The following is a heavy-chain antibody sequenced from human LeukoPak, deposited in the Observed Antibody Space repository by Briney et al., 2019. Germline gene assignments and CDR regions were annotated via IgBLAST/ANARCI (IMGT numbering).Heavy chain of an antibody. CDR1: GGSFSGYY. D-gene: IGHD3-10*01. V-gene: IGHV4-34*01. CDR2: INHSGST. J-gene: IGHJ4*02. CDR3: ARGRVVTPNYFDY. Sequence: SETLSLTCAVYGGSFSGYYWSWIRQPPGKGLEWIGEINHSGSTNYNPSLKSRVTISVDTSENQFSLKLSSVTAADTAVYYCARGRVVTPNYFDYWGQGTLVTVSS.